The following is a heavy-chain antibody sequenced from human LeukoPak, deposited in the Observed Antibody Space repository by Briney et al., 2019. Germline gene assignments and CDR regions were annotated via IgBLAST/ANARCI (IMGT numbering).Heavy chain of an antibody. J-gene: IGHJ6*02. CDR1: GFTFSSYE. CDR3: ARDPRDYYYGMDV. V-gene: IGHV3-48*03. CDR2: ISGSGYTI. Sequence: AGGSLRLSCAASGFTFSSYEMNWVRQAPGKGLEWVSYISGSGYTIYYADSVKGRFTMSRDNVKNSLYLEMHSLRAEDTAVYYCARDPRDYYYGMDVWGQGTTVTVSS.